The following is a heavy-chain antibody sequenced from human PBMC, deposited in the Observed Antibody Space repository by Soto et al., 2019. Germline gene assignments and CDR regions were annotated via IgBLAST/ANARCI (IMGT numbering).Heavy chain of an antibody. CDR3: ARDLHSYDSSGYYIDY. CDR2: INHSGST. D-gene: IGHD3-22*01. CDR1: GGSFSGYY. J-gene: IGHJ4*02. Sequence: QVQLQQWGAGLLKPSETLSLTCAVYGGSFSGYYWSWIRQPPGKGLEWIGEINHSGSTNYNPSLNSRVTISVDTSKNQFSLKLSSVTAADTAVYYCARDLHSYDSSGYYIDYWGQGTLVTVSS. V-gene: IGHV4-34*01.